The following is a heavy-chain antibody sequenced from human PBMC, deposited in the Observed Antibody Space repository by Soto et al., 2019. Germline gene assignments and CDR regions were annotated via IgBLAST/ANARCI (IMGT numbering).Heavy chain of an antibody. CDR2: IYYSGST. V-gene: IGHV4-31*03. CDR1: GGSISSGGYY. Sequence: PSETLSLTCTVSGGSISSGGYYWSWIRQHPGKGLEWIGYIYYSGSTYYNPSLKSRVTISVDTSKNQFSLKLSSVTAADTAVYYCARDMDLAAGINYYYYGLDVWCQGPTVTVSS. D-gene: IGHD6-13*01. CDR3: ARDMDLAAGINYYYYGLDV. J-gene: IGHJ6*02.